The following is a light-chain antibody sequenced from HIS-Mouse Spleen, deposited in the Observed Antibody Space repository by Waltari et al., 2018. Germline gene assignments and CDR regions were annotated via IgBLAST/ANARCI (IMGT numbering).Light chain of an antibody. CDR2: KDS. CDR3: QSADSSGTYVV. CDR1: ALPKQY. V-gene: IGLV3-25*03. J-gene: IGLJ2*01. Sequence: SYELTQPPSVSVSPGQTARTTCSGDALPKQYAYWYQQKPGQAPVLVIYKDSERPSGIPGRFSGSSSGTTVTLTISGVQAEDEADYYCQSADSSGTYVVFGGGTKLTVL.